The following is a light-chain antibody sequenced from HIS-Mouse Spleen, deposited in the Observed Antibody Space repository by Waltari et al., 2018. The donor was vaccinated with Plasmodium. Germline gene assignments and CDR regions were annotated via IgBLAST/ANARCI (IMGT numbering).Light chain of an antibody. CDR2: EDS. V-gene: IGLV3-10*01. CDR1: ASPQNK. CDR3: YSTDSSGNHRV. J-gene: IGLJ3*02. Sequence: SSDLTPPPSVSVSPGQTARITCSGDASPQNKSYWYQQKSGQAPVLVIYEDSKRPSGIPERFSGSSSGTMATLTISGAQVEDEADYYCYSTDSSGNHRVFGGGTKLTVL.